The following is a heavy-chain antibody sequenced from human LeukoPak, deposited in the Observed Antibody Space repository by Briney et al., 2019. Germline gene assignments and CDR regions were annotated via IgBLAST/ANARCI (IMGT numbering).Heavy chain of an antibody. D-gene: IGHD6-13*01. CDR1: GFTFSSYG. V-gene: IGHV3-33*01. CDR3: AREKIAAAGRAYYFDY. J-gene: IGHJ4*02. CDR2: IWYDGSNK. Sequence: GGSLRLSCAASGFTFSSYGMHWVRQAPGKGLEWVAVIWYDGSNKYYADSVKGRFTISRDNSKNTLYLQMNSLRAEDTAVYYCAREKIAAAGRAYYFDYWGQGTLVTVFS.